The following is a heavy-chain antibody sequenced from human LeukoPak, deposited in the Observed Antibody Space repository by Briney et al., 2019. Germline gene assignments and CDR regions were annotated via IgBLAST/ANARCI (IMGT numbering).Heavy chain of an antibody. CDR2: IIPIFGSA. CDR3: ALNLWSHDGNYYYFYYMDV. J-gene: IGHJ6*03. D-gene: IGHD3-10*01. V-gene: IGHV1-69*05. CDR1: GGTFRTYA. Sequence: SVKVSCKASGGTFRTYAITWVRQTPGQGLEWMGGIIPIFGSANYAQRFQGRVTITTDESTSTAYMDLSSLRSEDTAVHYCALNLWSHDGNYYYFYYMDVWGKGTTVTVSS.